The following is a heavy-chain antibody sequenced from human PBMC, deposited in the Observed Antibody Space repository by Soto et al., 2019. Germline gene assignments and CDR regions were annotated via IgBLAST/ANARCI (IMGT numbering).Heavy chain of an antibody. CDR3: GFRSPALDY. V-gene: IGHV3-33*01. CDR2: IWHDGSNK. J-gene: IGHJ4*02. D-gene: IGHD2-2*01. Sequence: QVQLVESGGGVVQPGRSLRLSCAASGFPFSTYGMHWVRQAPGKGLEWVAVIWHDGSNKYYADSVKGRFTISRDNFKKQLFLQMKCPRAEETAIYFRGFRSPALDYWGQGTLVTVSS. CDR1: GFPFSTYG.